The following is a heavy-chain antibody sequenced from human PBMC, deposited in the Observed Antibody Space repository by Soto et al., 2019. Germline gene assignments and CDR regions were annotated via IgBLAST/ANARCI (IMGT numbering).Heavy chain of an antibody. CDR1: GFSLSTSGMG. J-gene: IGHJ6*02. Sequence: QITLKESGPTLVKPTQTLTLTCTFSGFSLSTSGMGVAWIRQPPDKALEWLAVIYLTDDKRYSPSLKSRLTITKDTSKNQVVLTMTDMDPVDTATYYCAHRKSSYYGSESTYYSGMDVWGQGTTVTVSS. V-gene: IGHV2-5*01. CDR3: AHRKSSYYGSESTYYSGMDV. D-gene: IGHD3-10*01. CDR2: IYLTDDK.